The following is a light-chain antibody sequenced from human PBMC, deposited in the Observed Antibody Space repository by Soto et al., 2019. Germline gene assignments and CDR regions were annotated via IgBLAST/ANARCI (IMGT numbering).Light chain of an antibody. V-gene: IGKV1-9*01. Sequence: IQVTQSPSSLSASVGDRVTITYRASQGITSYLAWYQQKPGKAPKLLIYAASALQTGVSSRFSGSGYGTDFALTISNLQPEDFATYFCQQLYSYPLTFGGGTTVEF. J-gene: IGKJ4*01. CDR3: QQLYSYPLT. CDR1: QGITSY. CDR2: AAS.